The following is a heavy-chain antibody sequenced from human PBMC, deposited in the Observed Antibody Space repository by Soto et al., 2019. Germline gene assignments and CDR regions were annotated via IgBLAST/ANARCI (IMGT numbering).Heavy chain of an antibody. V-gene: IGHV4-34*01. CDR3: STRAYDTNGYYRFDP. D-gene: IGHD3-22*01. J-gene: IGHJ5*01. Sequence: SETLSLTCAVYGGSFSGHSWTWIRQSPGKGLEWIGDINHSGRVNYSPSLKSRVTISLDTSKYQFSLTLSAVTAADTAMYYCSTRAYDTNGYYRFDPWGQGTLVTVPS. CDR1: GGSFSGHS. CDR2: INHSGRV.